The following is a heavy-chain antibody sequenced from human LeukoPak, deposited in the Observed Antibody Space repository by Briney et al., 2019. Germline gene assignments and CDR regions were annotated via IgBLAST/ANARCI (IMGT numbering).Heavy chain of an antibody. D-gene: IGHD3-22*01. J-gene: IGHJ5*02. CDR3: ARHLIDTSGYYDNWADP. CDR1: GDSINNGSFY. Sequence: SETLSLTCTVSGDSINNGSFYWGWIRQPPGKGLEWIGSSYYSGSTYHNPSLKSRVTIFVDTSKNQFSLRLRSVTAADAAVYYCARHLIDTSGYYDNWADPWGQGTLVTVSS. V-gene: IGHV4-39*01. CDR2: SYYSGST.